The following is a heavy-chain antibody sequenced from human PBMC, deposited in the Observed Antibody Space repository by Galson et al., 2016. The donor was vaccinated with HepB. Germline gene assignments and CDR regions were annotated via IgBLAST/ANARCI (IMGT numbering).Heavy chain of an antibody. CDR2: ISSSSTYI. CDR1: GFTFSSYS. CDR3: ARLVENWNEAGRFDS. Sequence: SLRLSCAAPGFTFSSYSMNWVRQAPGKGLEWVSFISSSSTYIYYADSVRGRFTISGDNAKNSLYLQMNSLRAEDTAVYYCARLVENWNEAGRFDSWGQGTLVTVSS. D-gene: IGHD1-1*01. J-gene: IGHJ4*02. V-gene: IGHV3-21*01.